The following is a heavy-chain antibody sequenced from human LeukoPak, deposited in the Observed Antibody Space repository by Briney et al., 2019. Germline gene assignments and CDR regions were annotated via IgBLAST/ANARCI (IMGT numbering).Heavy chain of an antibody. CDR1: GFTFSSYW. V-gene: IGHV3-7*04. Sequence: GGSLRLSCAASGFTFSSYWVSWVRQAPGKGLEWVANIKQDGGEKYYVDSVKGRFTISRDNAKTSLYLQMTSLRAEDTAVYYCARDKYFDSTTYYPRFDYWGQGILVTVSS. J-gene: IGHJ4*02. CDR2: IKQDGGEK. CDR3: ARDKYFDSTTYYPRFDY. D-gene: IGHD3-22*01.